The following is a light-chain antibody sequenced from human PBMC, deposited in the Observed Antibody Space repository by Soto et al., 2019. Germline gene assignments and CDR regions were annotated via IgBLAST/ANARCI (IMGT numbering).Light chain of an antibody. Sequence: QSALTQPASVSGSPGQSITISCTGTSSDVGGYNYVSWYQQHPGKAPKLMIYDVSNRPSGVSNRFSGSKSGNTASLTISGLQAEDEADYYCSSYTSSSTLEIGRGTKVTVL. J-gene: IGLJ2*01. CDR2: DVS. CDR1: SSDVGGYNY. V-gene: IGLV2-14*01. CDR3: SSYTSSSTLE.